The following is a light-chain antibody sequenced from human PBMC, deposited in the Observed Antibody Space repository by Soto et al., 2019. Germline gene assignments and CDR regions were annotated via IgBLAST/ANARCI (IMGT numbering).Light chain of an antibody. V-gene: IGKV1-12*01. J-gene: IGKJ3*01. Sequence: IQMTQSPSSVSASVGDTVTLSCQTSHGVSGWLAWYQQKPGKAPTLLIYTVSTLQSGVPSRFSGSGSGTDFSLTITNLQPEDFATYFCQQGKSFPFTFGPGTKVEVK. CDR1: HGVSGW. CDR3: QQGKSFPFT. CDR2: TVS.